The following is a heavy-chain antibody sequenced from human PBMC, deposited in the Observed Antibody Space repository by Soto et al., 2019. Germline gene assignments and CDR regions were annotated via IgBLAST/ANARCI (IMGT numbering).Heavy chain of an antibody. D-gene: IGHD2-21*01. V-gene: IGHV4-30-4*01. Sequence: PSEPLSLTCNVSGSSISSGDYYWSWIHHPPGKVLEWIGYIYYSGSTSYNASLRSRTSISADPSNNQFSLKLHSLTAADTAVYCWGRMPIVGARAHMDVWGTGVSVTV. CDR2: IYYSGST. CDR3: GRMPIVGARAHMDV. J-gene: IGHJ6*04. CDR1: GSSISSGDYY.